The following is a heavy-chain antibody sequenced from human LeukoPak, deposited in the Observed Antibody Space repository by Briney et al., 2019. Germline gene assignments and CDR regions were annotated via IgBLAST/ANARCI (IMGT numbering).Heavy chain of an antibody. V-gene: IGHV3-53*01. J-gene: IGHJ4*02. Sequence: GGSLRLSCAASGFTVSSNYMSWVRQALGKGLEWVSVIYSGGSTYYADSVKGRFTISRDNSKNTLYLQMNSLRAEDTAVYYCARGFFSGWYYFDYWGQGTLVTVSS. D-gene: IGHD6-19*01. CDR2: IYSGGST. CDR3: ARGFFSGWYYFDY. CDR1: GFTVSSNY.